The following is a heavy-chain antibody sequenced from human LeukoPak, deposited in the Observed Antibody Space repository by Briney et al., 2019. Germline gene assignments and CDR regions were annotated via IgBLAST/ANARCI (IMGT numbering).Heavy chain of an antibody. D-gene: IGHD3-16*01. Sequence: GGSLRLSCAASGFIFNIHAMHWVRQAPGKGLEWVASINHNGNVNYYVDSVKGRFTISRDNAKNSLYLQMSNLRAEDTAVYFCARGGGLDVWGQGATVTVSS. CDR1: GFIFNIHA. J-gene: IGHJ6*02. V-gene: IGHV3-7*03. CDR3: ARGGGLDV. CDR2: INHNGNVN.